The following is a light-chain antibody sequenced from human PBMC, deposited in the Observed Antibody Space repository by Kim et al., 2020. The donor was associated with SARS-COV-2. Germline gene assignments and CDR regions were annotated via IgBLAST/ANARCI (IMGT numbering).Light chain of an antibody. J-gene: IGKJ2*01. CDR1: QSISSW. Sequence: ASVGDRVTITCRASQSISSWLAWYQQKPGEAPKLLIYKASSLQSGVPSRFSGSGSETEFTLTISSLQPDDLATYYCQHYNNYPYTFGQGTKLEI. CDR2: KAS. V-gene: IGKV1-5*03. CDR3: QHYNNYPYT.